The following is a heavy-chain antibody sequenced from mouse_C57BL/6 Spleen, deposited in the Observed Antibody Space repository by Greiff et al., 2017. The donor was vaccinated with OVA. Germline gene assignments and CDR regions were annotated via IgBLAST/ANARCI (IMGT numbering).Heavy chain of an antibody. CDR2: INPYNGDT. J-gene: IGHJ3*01. D-gene: IGHD2-2*01. V-gene: IGHV1-20*01. CDR3: ARSGYDGAWFAY. CDR1: GYSFTGYF. Sequence: VQLQQSGPELVKPGDSVKISCKASGYSFTGYFMNWVMQSHGKSLEWIGRINPYNGDTFYNQKFKGKATLTVDKSSSTAHMELRSLTSEDSAVYYCARSGYDGAWFAYWGQGTLVTVSA.